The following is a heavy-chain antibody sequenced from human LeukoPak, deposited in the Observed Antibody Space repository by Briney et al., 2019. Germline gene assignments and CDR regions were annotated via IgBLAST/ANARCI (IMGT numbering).Heavy chain of an antibody. D-gene: IGHD3-16*01. Sequence: GGSLRLSCAASGFTFSTYSMHWVRQAPGKGLEWVAVIWSDSTNKYYADSVRGRFTISRDNSKNTLYLQMNSLRAEDTAVYYCARESSGGNWFDTWGQGTLVTVSS. CDR3: ARESSGGNWFDT. J-gene: IGHJ5*02. V-gene: IGHV3-33*01. CDR2: IWSDSTNK. CDR1: GFTFSTYS.